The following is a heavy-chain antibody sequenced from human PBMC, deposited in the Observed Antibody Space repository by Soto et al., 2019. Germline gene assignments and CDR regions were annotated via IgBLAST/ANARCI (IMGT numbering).Heavy chain of an antibody. J-gene: IGHJ4*02. CDR3: GSLGGRVYYAIDH. D-gene: IGHD2-21*01. CDR2: MSGSGATT. Sequence: EVQLLESGGGLVEPGGSLRLSCTASGLTFSSHDMSWVRQAPGKGLEWVSGMSGSGATTYYANSVMGGCNVSRDNGTSHMDVQGNILGAEVATVYYCGSLGGRVYYAIDHWGQGTQVTVSS. CDR1: GLTFSSHD. V-gene: IGHV3-23*01.